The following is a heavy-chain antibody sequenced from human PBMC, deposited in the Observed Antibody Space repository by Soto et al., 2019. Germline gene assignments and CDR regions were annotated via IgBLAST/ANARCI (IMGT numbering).Heavy chain of an antibody. CDR2: ISGSGGST. D-gene: IGHD6-13*01. CDR1: GFTFSSYA. Sequence: GGSLRLSCAASGFTFSSYAMSWVRQAPGKGLEWVSAISGSGGSTYYADSVKGRFTISRDNSKNTLYLQMNSLRAEDTAVYYCAAPGYSSSWYSYFDYWGQGTLVTVSS. V-gene: IGHV3-23*01. CDR3: AAPGYSSSWYSYFDY. J-gene: IGHJ4*02.